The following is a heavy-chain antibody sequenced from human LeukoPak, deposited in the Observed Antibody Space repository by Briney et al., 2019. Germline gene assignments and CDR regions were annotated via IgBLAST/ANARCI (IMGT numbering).Heavy chain of an antibody. CDR1: GGSISNYY. Sequence: SETLSLTCTVSGGSISNYYSSWVRQPPGKGLEWIGYISYSGSTNYNPSLKSRVTISVDTSKNQFSLKLSSVTAADTAVYYCARRGNYYDSSGYYHHWYFDLWGPGTLVTVSS. V-gene: IGHV4-59*08. D-gene: IGHD3-22*01. CDR2: ISYSGST. J-gene: IGHJ2*01. CDR3: ARRGNYYDSSGYYHHWYFDL.